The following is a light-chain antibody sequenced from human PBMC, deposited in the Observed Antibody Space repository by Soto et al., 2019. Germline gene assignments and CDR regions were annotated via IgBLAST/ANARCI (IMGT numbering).Light chain of an antibody. CDR2: KAS. J-gene: IGKJ1*01. V-gene: IGKV1-5*03. Sequence: DIQMTQSPSTLSASVGDRVTITCRASQSISSWLAWYQQKPGKAPKLLIYKASSFESGAPSRFSGSGSGTEFTLTISSLQPDDFATYYCQQYNSSPWTFGQGTKVEIK. CDR3: QQYNSSPWT. CDR1: QSISSW.